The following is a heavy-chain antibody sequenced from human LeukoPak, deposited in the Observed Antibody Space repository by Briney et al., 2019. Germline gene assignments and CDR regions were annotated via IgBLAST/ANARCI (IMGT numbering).Heavy chain of an antibody. Sequence: PSETLSLTCTVSGGSISSYYWSWIRQPPGKGLEWIGYIYYSGSTNYNPSLKSRVTISVDTSKNQFSLKLSSVTAADTAVYYCARAPYYYGSGSYYDYYMDVWGKGTTVTVSS. J-gene: IGHJ6*03. V-gene: IGHV4-59*01. D-gene: IGHD3-10*01. CDR1: GGSISSYY. CDR2: IYYSGST. CDR3: ARAPYYYGSGSYYDYYMDV.